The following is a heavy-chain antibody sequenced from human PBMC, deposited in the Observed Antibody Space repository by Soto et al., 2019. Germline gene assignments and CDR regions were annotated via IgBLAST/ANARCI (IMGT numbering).Heavy chain of an antibody. Sequence: QVQLVESGGGVVQPGRSLKLSCAASGFTFSSYGMHWVRHAPGKGLEWVAGISNDENTRYYGDSVKGRFTISRDNSKNTLYLQMNSLRTEDTAVYYCAKLHDYGDVWSYYFDKWGQGTLVTVSS. CDR3: AKLHDYGDVWSYYFDK. D-gene: IGHD4-17*01. CDR1: GFTFSSYG. CDR2: ISNDENTR. J-gene: IGHJ4*02. V-gene: IGHV3-30*18.